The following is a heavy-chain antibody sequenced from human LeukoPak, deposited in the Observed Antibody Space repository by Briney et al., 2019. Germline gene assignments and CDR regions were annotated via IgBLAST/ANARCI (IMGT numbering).Heavy chain of an antibody. J-gene: IGHJ4*02. CDR3: ASRPRADMGPLDY. D-gene: IGHD1-14*01. CDR2: ITGDGTRT. Sequence: GGSLRLSCAASGFTFSSCAMTWVRQAPGKGLEWVASITGDGTRTYYTASVKGRFTISRDNSKNTLYLQMNSLRADETAIYYCASRPRADMGPLDYWGQGTLVTVST. V-gene: IGHV3-23*01. CDR1: GFTFSSCA.